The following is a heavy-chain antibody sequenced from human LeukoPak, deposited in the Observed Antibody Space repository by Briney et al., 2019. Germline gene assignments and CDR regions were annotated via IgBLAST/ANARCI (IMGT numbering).Heavy chain of an antibody. D-gene: IGHD3-10*01. CDR2: IYYSGST. V-gene: IGHV4-59*08. CDR1: GGSISSYP. Sequence: SETLSLTCTVSGGSISSYPWNWIRQPPGKGLEWIGNIYYSGSTNYNPSLKSRVTISPDTSKNQFSLRLSSVSAADTAVYYCARQGARFGELLSFYAMDVWGQGTTVTVSS. CDR3: ARQGARFGELLSFYAMDV. J-gene: IGHJ6*02.